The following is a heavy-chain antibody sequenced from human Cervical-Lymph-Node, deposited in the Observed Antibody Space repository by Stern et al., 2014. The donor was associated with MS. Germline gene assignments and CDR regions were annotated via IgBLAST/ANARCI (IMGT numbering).Heavy chain of an antibody. J-gene: IGHJ4*02. CDR2: IDYRGST. Sequence: QLQLQESGPGLVKPSETLSLTCTVSGGSVSSGRYFWGRIRPPPGKGLEWIGYIDYRGSTDYNPSVKSRVTISLDTSKNRFSLKLSSVTAADTAVYYCARADYDSSGYHIHFDYWGQGTLVTVSS. CDR1: GGSVSSGRYF. D-gene: IGHD3-22*01. V-gene: IGHV4-61*01. CDR3: ARADYDSSGYHIHFDY.